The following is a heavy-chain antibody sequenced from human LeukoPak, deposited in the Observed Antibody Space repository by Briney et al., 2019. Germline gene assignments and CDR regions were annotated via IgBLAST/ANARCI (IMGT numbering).Heavy chain of an antibody. CDR1: GGSFSGYY. V-gene: IGHV4-34*01. D-gene: IGHD3-22*01. CDR2: INHSGST. J-gene: IGHJ4*02. Sequence: PSETLSLTCAVYGGSFSGYYWSWIRQPPGKGLEWIGEINHSGSTNYNPSLKSRVTISVDTSKNQFSLKLSSVTAADTAVYYCARAAYYDSTPRDQYYFDYWGQGTLVTVSS. CDR3: ARAAYYDSTPRDQYYFDY.